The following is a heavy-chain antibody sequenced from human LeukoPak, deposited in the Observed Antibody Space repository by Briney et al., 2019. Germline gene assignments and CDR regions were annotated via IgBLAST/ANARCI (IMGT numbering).Heavy chain of an antibody. D-gene: IGHD3-22*01. J-gene: IGHJ3*02. CDR2: ISSSSSYI. CDR3: ARVHEGDDSSGYYAFDI. CDR1: GFTFSSYS. V-gene: IGHV3-21*01. Sequence: GGSLRLSCAASGFTFSSYSMNWVRQAPGKGLEWVSSISSSSSYIYYADSVKGRFTISRDNAKNSLYLQMNSLRAEDTAVYYCARVHEGDDSSGYYAFDIWGQGTMVTVSS.